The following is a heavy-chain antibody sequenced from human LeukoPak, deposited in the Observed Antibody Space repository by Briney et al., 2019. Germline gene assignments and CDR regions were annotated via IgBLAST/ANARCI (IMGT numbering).Heavy chain of an antibody. CDR1: GFTFSSYD. J-gene: IGHJ4*02. Sequence: GGSLRLSCAASGFTFSSYDMNWVRQAPGKGLEWVSSISSSTSYKFYATSLKGRFTISRDNAKNSLYLQMNSLRAEDTAVYYCARDGYGDYVHWGQGMLVTVSS. V-gene: IGHV3-21*01. CDR2: ISSSTSYK. D-gene: IGHD4-17*01. CDR3: ARDGYGDYVH.